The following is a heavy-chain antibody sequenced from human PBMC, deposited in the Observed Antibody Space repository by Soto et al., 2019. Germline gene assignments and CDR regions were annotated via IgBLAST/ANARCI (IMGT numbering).Heavy chain of an antibody. CDR2: IDPSDSYT. D-gene: IGHD5-12*01. CDR3: ASRRGSSSATRYYYYGMDV. J-gene: IGHJ6*02. Sequence: PGESLKISCKGSGYSFTSYWISWVRQMPGKGLEWMGRIDPSDSYTNYSPSFQGHVTISADKSISTAYLQWSSLKASDTAMYYCASRRGSSSATRYYYYGMDVWGQGTTVTVSS. V-gene: IGHV5-10-1*01. CDR1: GYSFTSYW.